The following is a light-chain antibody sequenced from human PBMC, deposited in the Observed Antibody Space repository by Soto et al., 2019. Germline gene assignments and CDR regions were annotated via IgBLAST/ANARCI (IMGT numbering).Light chain of an antibody. CDR2: DVS. V-gene: IGKV3-15*01. Sequence: EIVMTQSPATLSLSPGERATLSCRASQTIDNTLAWYQRKPGQAPRLLIYDVSTRATGVPARFSGSGSGTDFTLTISSLQSEDFAIYFCQQYDSSPPYTFGQGTK. CDR1: QTIDNT. J-gene: IGKJ2*01. CDR3: QQYDSSPPYT.